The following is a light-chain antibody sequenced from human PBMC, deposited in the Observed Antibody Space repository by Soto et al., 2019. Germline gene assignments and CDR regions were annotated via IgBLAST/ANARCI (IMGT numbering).Light chain of an antibody. CDR3: QQTYGDIS. V-gene: IGKV1-39*01. CDR1: RTINTY. Sequence: DVRMTQSPSSLSASVGDTITITCRASRTINTYLNWFQQKPGEPPRLLIYGASTLHDGVPSRFSGSGSGADFTLTIRGLHPEDFASYHCQQTYGDISFGGGTKV. J-gene: IGKJ4*01. CDR2: GAS.